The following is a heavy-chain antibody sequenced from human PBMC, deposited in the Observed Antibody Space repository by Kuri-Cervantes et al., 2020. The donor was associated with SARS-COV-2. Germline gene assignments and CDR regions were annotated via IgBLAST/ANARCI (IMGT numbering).Heavy chain of an antibody. CDR1: GFIFSKYA. Sequence: GGSLRLSCEGSGFIFSKYAMHWVRQAPGKGLEWVSSITGSGNKTYYADAVRGRFSISSDNSKYTLYLQMNSLTAEDTGMYYCSWHGMSYCRDYFDYWGPGTLVTVSS. V-gene: IGHV3-23*01. CDR2: ITGSGNKT. CDR3: SWHGMSYCRDYFDY. D-gene: IGHD3-10*01. J-gene: IGHJ4*02.